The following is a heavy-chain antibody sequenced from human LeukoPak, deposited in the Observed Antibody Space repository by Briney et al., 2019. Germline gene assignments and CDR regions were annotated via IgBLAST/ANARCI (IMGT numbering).Heavy chain of an antibody. CDR1: GGSISSYY. Sequence: SETLSLTCTVSGGSISSYYWSWIRQPPGKGLEWIGSIYYSGSTYYNPSLKSRVTISVDTSKNQFSLKLSSVTAADTAVYYCARRYYDSSGYAFDYWGQGTLVTVSS. CDR2: IYYSGST. CDR3: ARRYYDSSGYAFDY. D-gene: IGHD3-22*01. V-gene: IGHV4-39*01. J-gene: IGHJ4*02.